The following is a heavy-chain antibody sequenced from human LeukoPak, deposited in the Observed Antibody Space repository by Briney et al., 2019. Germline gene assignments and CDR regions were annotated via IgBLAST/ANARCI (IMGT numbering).Heavy chain of an antibody. Sequence: ASVKVSSKASGYTFTGYYMHSVRQAPGQGLEWMGWINPNRGGTNYAQKFQGRVTMTRDTFISTAYMELSRLRSDDTAVYYCARGRSIAVAGNWFDTWGRGNLVTVSS. J-gene: IGHJ5*02. CDR3: ARGRSIAVAGNWFDT. D-gene: IGHD6-19*01. V-gene: IGHV1-2*02. CDR1: GYTFTGYY. CDR2: INPNRGGT.